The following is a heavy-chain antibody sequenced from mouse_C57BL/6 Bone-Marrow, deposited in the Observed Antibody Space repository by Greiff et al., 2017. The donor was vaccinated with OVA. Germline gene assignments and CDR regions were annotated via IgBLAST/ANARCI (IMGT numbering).Heavy chain of an antibody. D-gene: IGHD2-4*01. CDR3: ARRGYDYGYYAMDY. CDR1: GYTFTSYW. Sequence: VQLQQPGAELVKPGASVKLSCKASGYTFTSYWMHWVKQRPGRGLEWIGRIDPNSGGTKYNEKFKSKATLTVDKPSSTAYMQLSSLTSEDSAVYYCARRGYDYGYYAMDYWGQGTSVTVSS. V-gene: IGHV1-72*01. J-gene: IGHJ4*01. CDR2: IDPNSGGT.